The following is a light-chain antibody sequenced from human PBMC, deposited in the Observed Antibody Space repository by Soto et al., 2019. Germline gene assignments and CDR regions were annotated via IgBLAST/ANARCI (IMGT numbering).Light chain of an antibody. CDR1: NSNIGSNN. J-gene: IGLJ3*02. Sequence: QSVLTQPASASGTPGQRITISCSGSNSNIGSNNVNWYQQLPGTAPRVLIYNKSQRPSGVPDRFSGSKSGTSASLAISGLQAEDEADYYCASRDDTMNGWVFGGGTKLTVL. CDR2: NKS. CDR3: ASRDDTMNGWV. V-gene: IGLV1-44*01.